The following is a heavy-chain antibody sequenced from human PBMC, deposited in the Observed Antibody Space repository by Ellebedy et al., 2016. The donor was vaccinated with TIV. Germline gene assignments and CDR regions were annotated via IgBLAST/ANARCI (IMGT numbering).Heavy chain of an antibody. CDR2: IIPIFGTA. V-gene: IGHV1-69*13. Sequence: AASVKVSCKASGGTFSSYAISWVRQAPGQGLEWMGGIIPIFGTANYAQKFQGRVTITADESTSTAYMELSSLRSEDTAVYYCARDRGKDYYYGMDVWGQGTTVTVSS. J-gene: IGHJ6*02. CDR3: ARDRGKDYYYGMDV. CDR1: GGTFSSYA.